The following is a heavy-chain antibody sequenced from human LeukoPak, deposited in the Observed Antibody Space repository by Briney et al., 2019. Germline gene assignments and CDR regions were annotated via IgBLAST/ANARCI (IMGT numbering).Heavy chain of an antibody. Sequence: GGSLRLSCAASGFTVSSNYMSWVRQAPGKGLEWVSVIYSGGSTYYADSVKGRFTISRDNAKNSLYLQMNSLRAEDTAIYYCARDREEKARIGGMDVWGQGTTVIVSS. CDR3: ARDREEKARIGGMDV. V-gene: IGHV3-53*01. J-gene: IGHJ6*02. D-gene: IGHD3-16*01. CDR2: IYSGGST. CDR1: GFTVSSNY.